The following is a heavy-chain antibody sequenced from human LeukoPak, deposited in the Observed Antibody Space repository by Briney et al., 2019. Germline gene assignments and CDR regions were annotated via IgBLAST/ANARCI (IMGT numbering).Heavy chain of an antibody. CDR1: GGTFSSYA. D-gene: IGHD2-21*02. Sequence: SVKVSCKASGGTFSSYAISWVRQAPGQGLEGMGGIIPIFGTANYAQKFQGRVTITADKSTSTAYMELSSLRSEDTAVYYCASCGDFTIGYYYYYYMDVWGKGTTVTVSS. J-gene: IGHJ6*03. CDR3: ASCGDFTIGYYYYYYMDV. CDR2: IIPIFGTA. V-gene: IGHV1-69*06.